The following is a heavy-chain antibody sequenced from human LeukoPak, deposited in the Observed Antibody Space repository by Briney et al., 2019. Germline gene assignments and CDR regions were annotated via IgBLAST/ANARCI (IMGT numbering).Heavy chain of an antibody. D-gene: IGHD6-19*01. Sequence: GGSLRLSCATSGFTFNDYGMSWVRQAPGKGLEWVSGLNWNGSATTYADSVKGRFTISRDNTENSLYLQINSLRAEDTAFYYCARVAVGGNWVDTWGQGTLVTVSS. CDR2: LNWNGSAT. J-gene: IGHJ5*02. V-gene: IGHV3-20*04. CDR3: ARVAVGGNWVDT. CDR1: GFTFNDYG.